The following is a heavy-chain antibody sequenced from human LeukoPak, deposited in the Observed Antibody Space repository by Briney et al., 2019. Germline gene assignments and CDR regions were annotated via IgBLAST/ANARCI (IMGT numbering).Heavy chain of an antibody. CDR3: ARGQSSGSPVPIDY. D-gene: IGHD3-10*01. Sequence: PGGSLRLSCAASGFTFSNYWMIWVRQAPGKGLEWVGNIKQDGSEKRYADSARGRFSISRDNAQTSLYLQMNSLRAEDTALYYCARGQSSGSPVPIDYWGQGTLVTVSS. J-gene: IGHJ4*02. CDR2: IKQDGSEK. CDR1: GFTFSNYW. V-gene: IGHV3-7*05.